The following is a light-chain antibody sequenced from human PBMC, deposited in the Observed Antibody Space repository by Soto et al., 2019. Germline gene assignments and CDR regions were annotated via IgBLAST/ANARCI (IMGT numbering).Light chain of an antibody. CDR1: SSDVGSYNV. V-gene: IGLV2-23*02. CDR3: CSYAGSSSAYV. Sequence: QSVLTQPASVSGSPGQSITISCTGTSSDVGSYNVVSWYQQHPGKAPKLLIYEVSKRPSGVSDRFSGSKSGNTASLTISGLQAEDEADYHCCSYAGSSSAYVFGTGTKVTLL. CDR2: EVS. J-gene: IGLJ1*01.